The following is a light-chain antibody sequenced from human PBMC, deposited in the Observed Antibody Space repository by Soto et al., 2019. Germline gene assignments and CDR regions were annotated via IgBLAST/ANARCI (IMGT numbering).Light chain of an antibody. CDR2: GAS. V-gene: IGKV3-20*01. CDR3: QQYCSSPPVT. CDR1: QSVSSSY. J-gene: IGKJ5*01. Sequence: EIVLTQSPGTLSLSPGERATLSCRASQSVSSSYLAWYQQQPGQAPRLLIYGASSRATGIPDRFSGSGSGTDFTLTISSLEPEDFAVYYCQQYCSSPPVTFGQGTRLEIK.